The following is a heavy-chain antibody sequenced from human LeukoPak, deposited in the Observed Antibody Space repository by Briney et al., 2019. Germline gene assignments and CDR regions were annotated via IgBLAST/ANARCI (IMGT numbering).Heavy chain of an antibody. CDR3: ARGVVASSSSSSDTAFDY. CDR1: GGTFNSYA. Sequence: SVKVSCKASGGTFNSYAISWVRQAPGQGLEWMGGIIPIFTTANYAQKFQGRVTITADKSTSTAYMELSSLRSEDTAVYYCARGVVASSSSSSDTAFDYWGQGTLVTVSS. V-gene: IGHV1-69*06. CDR2: IIPIFTTA. D-gene: IGHD6-6*01. J-gene: IGHJ4*02.